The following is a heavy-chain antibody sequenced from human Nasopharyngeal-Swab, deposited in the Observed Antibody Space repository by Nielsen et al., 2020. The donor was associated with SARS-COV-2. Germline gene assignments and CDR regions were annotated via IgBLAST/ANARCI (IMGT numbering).Heavy chain of an antibody. CDR2: ISYDGSNK. D-gene: IGHD3-10*01. Sequence: GGSLRLSCAASGFTFSSYGMHWVRQAPGKGLEWVAVISYDGSNKYYADSVKGRFTISRDNAKNSLYLQMNSLRAEDTALYYCAKDPNNGELLPGWFDPWGQGTLVTVSS. CDR3: AKDPNNGELLPGWFDP. V-gene: IGHV3-30*18. J-gene: IGHJ5*02. CDR1: GFTFSSYG.